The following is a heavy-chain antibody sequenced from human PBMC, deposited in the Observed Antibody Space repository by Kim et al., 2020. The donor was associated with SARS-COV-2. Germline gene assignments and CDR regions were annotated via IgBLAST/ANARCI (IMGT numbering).Heavy chain of an antibody. J-gene: IGHJ3*02. Sequence: GGSLRLSCAASGFTFSSYGMHWVRQAPGKGLEWVAVIWYDGSNKYYADSVKGRFTISRDNSKNTLYLQMNSLRAEDTAVYYCAKDRLGGATTEGAFDIWGQGTMVTVSS. CDR1: GFTFSSYG. D-gene: IGHD1-26*01. CDR3: AKDRLGGATTEGAFDI. CDR2: IWYDGSNK. V-gene: IGHV3-33*06.